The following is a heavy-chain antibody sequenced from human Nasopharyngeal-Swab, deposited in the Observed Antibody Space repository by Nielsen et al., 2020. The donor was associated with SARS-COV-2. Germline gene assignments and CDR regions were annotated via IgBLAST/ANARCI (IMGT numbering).Heavy chain of an antibody. CDR3: ARVPCSSTSCYVGGYGMDV. V-gene: IGHV3-53*01. D-gene: IGHD2-2*01. J-gene: IGHJ6*02. CDR2: IYSGGST. Sequence: GGSLRLSCAASGFTVSSNYKSWVRQAPGKGLEWVSVIYSGGSTYYADSVKGRFTISRDNSKNTLYLQMNSLRAEDTAVYYCARVPCSSTSCYVGGYGMDVWGQGTTVTVSS. CDR1: GFTVSSNY.